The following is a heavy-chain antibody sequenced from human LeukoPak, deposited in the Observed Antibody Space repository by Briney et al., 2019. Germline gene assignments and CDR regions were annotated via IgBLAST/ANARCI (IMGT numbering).Heavy chain of an antibody. D-gene: IGHD1-26*01. CDR1: GFTFSNAW. J-gene: IGHJ4*02. V-gene: IGHV3-15*01. CDR3: TSVINGSYFTHY. Sequence: GGSLRLSCAASGFTFSNAWMSWVRQAPGKGLERVGRIKSKTDGGTTDYAAPVKGRFTISRDDSKNTLYLQMNSLKTEDTAVYYCTSVINGSYFTHYWGQGTLVTVSS. CDR2: IKSKTDGGTT.